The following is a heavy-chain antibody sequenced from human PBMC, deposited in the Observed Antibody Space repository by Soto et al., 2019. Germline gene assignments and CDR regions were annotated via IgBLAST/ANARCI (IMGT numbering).Heavy chain of an antibody. J-gene: IGHJ4*02. D-gene: IGHD3-10*01. CDR2: TRNKANSYTT. CDR3: ARSGSINGGY. Sequence: GGSLRLSCAASGFTFSDHYMDWVRQAPGKGLEWVGRTRNKANSYTTEYAASVKGRFTISRDVSKNSLYLQMNSLKTEDTAVYYCARSGSINGGYWGQGTLVTVSS. CDR1: GFTFSDHY. V-gene: IGHV3-72*01.